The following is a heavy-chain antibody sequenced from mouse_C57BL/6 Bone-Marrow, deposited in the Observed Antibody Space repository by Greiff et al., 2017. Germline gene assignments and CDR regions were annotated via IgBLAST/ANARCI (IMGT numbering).Heavy chain of an antibody. CDR1: GFTIKDDY. CDR3: TTWGDDYEAEDDLDY. CDR2: IDPENGDT. Sequence: EVQLQQSGAELVRPGASVKLSCTASGFTIKDDYMHWVKQRPEQGLEWIGWIDPENGDTEYASKFQGKATITADTSSNTAYLQLRSLTSEDTAVYYSTTWGDDYEAEDDLDYWGQGTTLTVSS. J-gene: IGHJ2*01. V-gene: IGHV14-4*01. D-gene: IGHD2-4*01.